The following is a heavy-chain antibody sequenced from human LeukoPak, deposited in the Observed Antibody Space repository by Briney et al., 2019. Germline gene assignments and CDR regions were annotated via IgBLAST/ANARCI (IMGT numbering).Heavy chain of an antibody. J-gene: IGHJ3*02. CDR1: GFTFSTYG. V-gene: IGHV3-48*03. D-gene: IGHD3-16*02. CDR3: AREGGFGYDDAFDT. Sequence: GGSLRLSCTASGFTFSTYGMNWVRQVPGKGLEWISYISGSGSSIFYADSLQGRFTVSRDNAKNSVYLQMNSLRAEDTAVYYCAREGGFGYDDAFDTWGHGTTVTVSS. CDR2: ISGSGSSI.